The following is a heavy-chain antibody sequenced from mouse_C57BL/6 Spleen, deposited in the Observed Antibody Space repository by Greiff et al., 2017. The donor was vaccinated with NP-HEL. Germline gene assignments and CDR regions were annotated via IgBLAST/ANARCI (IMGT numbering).Heavy chain of an antibody. V-gene: IGHV5-17*01. Sequence: EVQVVESGGGLVKPGGSLKLSCAASGFTFSDYGLHWVRQALEKGLEWVAYISSGSSTIYYADTVKGRFTISRDNAKNTLFLQMTSLRSEDTAMYYCARLNYSTSYWYFDVWGTGTTVTVSS. D-gene: IGHD2-5*01. J-gene: IGHJ1*03. CDR2: ISSGSSTI. CDR1: GFTFSDYG. CDR3: ARLNYSTSYWYFDV.